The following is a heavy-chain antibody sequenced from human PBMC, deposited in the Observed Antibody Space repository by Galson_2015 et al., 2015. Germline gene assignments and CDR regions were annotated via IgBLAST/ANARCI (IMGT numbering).Heavy chain of an antibody. CDR3: AVQEERITIFGVGDAFDI. V-gene: IGHV1-2*06. Sequence: SVKVSCKASGYTFTGYYMHWVRQAPGQGLEWMGRINPNSGGTNYAQKFQGRVTMTRDTSISTAYMELSRLRSDDTAVYYCAVQEERITIFGVGDAFDIWGQGTMGTVSS. D-gene: IGHD3-3*01. CDR2: INPNSGGT. J-gene: IGHJ3*02. CDR1: GYTFTGYY.